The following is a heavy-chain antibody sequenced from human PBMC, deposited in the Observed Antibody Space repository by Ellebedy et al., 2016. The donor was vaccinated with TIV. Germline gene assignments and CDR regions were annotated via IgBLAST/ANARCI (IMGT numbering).Heavy chain of an antibody. D-gene: IGHD3-10*01. CDR2: INPTNGGT. Sequence: AASVTVSCKVSGYIFTDYYIHWFRPPPGQEFEWMGWINPTNGGTNYAQKFQDRVTMTRDTTISTVYMDLSRLTSDDTAVYYCTRGPSGGYFDYWGQGTLVPVSS. CDR3: TRGPSGGYFDY. J-gene: IGHJ4*02. CDR1: GYIFTDYY. V-gene: IGHV1-2*02.